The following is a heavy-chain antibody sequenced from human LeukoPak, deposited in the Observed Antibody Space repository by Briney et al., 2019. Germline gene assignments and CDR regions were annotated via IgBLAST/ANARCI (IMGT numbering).Heavy chain of an antibody. V-gene: IGHV4-59*01. CDR3: AREAAATSL. J-gene: IGHJ2*01. CDR2: IYYSGST. D-gene: IGHD6-25*01. CDR1: GGSISSYY. Sequence: SETLSLTCTVSGGSISSYYWSWIRQPPGKGLEWIGDIYYSGSTNYNPSLKSRVTISVDTSKNQFSLKLSSVTAADTAVYYCAREAAATSLWGRGTLVTVSS.